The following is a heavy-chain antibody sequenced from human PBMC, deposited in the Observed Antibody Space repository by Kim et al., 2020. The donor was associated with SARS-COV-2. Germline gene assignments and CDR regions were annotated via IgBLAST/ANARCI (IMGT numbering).Heavy chain of an antibody. CDR2: INTNTGNP. J-gene: IGHJ6*02. CDR3: ASENLYYGSGSYYNLGWGMDV. V-gene: IGHV7-4-1*02. D-gene: IGHD3-10*01. Sequence: ASVKVSCKASGYTFTSYAMNWVRQAPGQGLEWMGWINTNTGNPTYAQGFTGRFVFSLDTSVSTAYLQISSLKAEDTAVYYCASENLYYGSGSYYNLGWGMDVWGQGTTVTVSS. CDR1: GYTFTSYA.